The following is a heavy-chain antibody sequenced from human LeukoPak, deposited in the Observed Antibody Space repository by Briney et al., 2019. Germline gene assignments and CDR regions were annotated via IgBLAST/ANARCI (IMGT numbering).Heavy chain of an antibody. CDR3: AGNRGHSYYDTADY. CDR1: GFTFSDYY. Sequence: PGGSLRLSCAASGFTFSDYYMRWIRQAPGKGLECISYISSSGSTIYYADSVKGRFTISRDNAKNSLYLQMNSLRAEDTAVYYCAGNRGHSYYDTADYWGQGTLVTVSS. CDR2: ISSSGSTI. D-gene: IGHD3-22*01. J-gene: IGHJ4*02. V-gene: IGHV3-11*01.